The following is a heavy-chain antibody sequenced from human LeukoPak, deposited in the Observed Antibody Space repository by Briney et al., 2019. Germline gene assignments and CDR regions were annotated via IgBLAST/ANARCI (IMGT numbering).Heavy chain of an antibody. Sequence: SVKVSCKASGGTFSSYAISWVQQAPGQGLEWMGRIIPIFGIANYAQKFQGRVTITADKSTSTACMELSSLRSEDTAVYYCARYAGDYYGMDVWGQGTTVTVSS. V-gene: IGHV1-69*04. CDR1: GGTFSSYA. CDR2: IIPIFGIA. CDR3: ARYAGDYYGMDV. D-gene: IGHD4-17*01. J-gene: IGHJ6*02.